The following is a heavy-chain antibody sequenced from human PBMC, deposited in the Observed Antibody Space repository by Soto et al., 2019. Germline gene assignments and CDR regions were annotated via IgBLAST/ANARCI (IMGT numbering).Heavy chain of an antibody. D-gene: IGHD3-22*01. V-gene: IGHV3-7*03. Sequence: EVQLVESGGGLVQPGGSLRLSCAASGFTFSSYWMSWVRQAPGKGLEWVANIKQDGSEKYYVDSVKARFTISRDNAKNSRYLQMNSLRAEATAVYYCERGPYYDSRGYYSEDYSGQGTLVTVSS. CDR2: IKQDGSEK. J-gene: IGHJ4*02. CDR1: GFTFSSYW. CDR3: ERGPYYDSRGYYSEDY.